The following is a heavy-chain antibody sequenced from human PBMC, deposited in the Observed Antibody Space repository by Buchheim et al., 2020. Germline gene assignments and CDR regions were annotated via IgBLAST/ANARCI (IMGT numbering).Heavy chain of an antibody. CDR1: GFTFSSYA. J-gene: IGHJ6*02. CDR3: AREQYYDSSGYYYYYGMDV. V-gene: IGHV3-30-3*01. Sequence: QVQLVESGGGVVQPGRSLRLSCAASGFTFSSYAMHWVRQAPGKGLEWVAVISYDGSNKYYADSVKGRFTISRDNSKKTLYLKMNSLRAEDTAVYYCAREQYYDSSGYYYYYGMDVWGQGTT. CDR2: ISYDGSNK. D-gene: IGHD3-22*01.